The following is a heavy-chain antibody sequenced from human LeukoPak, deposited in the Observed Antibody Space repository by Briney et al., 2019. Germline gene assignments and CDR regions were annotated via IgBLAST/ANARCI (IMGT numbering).Heavy chain of an antibody. J-gene: IGHJ6*02. CDR1: GFTFSSYA. Sequence: GGSLRLSCAASGFTFSSYAMSWVHQAPGKGLEWVSSISGSGNRTYYADSVKGRFTISRDNSKNTLFLQMNSLRAEDTAVYYCAKNLYCGGGSCYPSALGMDVWGQGTTVTISS. CDR3: AKNLYCGGGSCYPSALGMDV. D-gene: IGHD2-15*01. V-gene: IGHV3-23*01. CDR2: ISGSGNRT.